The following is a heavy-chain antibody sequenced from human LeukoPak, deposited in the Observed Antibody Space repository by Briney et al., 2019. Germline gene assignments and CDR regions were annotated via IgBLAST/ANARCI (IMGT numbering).Heavy chain of an antibody. D-gene: IGHD6-13*01. Sequence: GGSLRLSCAASGFTFSSYWMSWVRQPPGKGLEWVANIKQDGSEKYYVDHVKGRFTISRDNPKNSLYLQKSSLRAEDTAGYYCARDTWQHPNDYWGQGTLVTVSS. CDR2: IKQDGSEK. CDR3: ARDTWQHPNDY. CDR1: GFTFSSYW. J-gene: IGHJ4*02. V-gene: IGHV3-7*03.